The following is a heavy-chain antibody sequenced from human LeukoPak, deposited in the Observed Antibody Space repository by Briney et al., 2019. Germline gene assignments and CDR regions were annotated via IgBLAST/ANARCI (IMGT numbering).Heavy chain of an antibody. V-gene: IGHV3-30*18. J-gene: IGHJ4*02. CDR3: AKAEVGILDH. Sequence: GGSLRLSCAASGFTFSNYGMHWVRPAPGKGLEWVAVISYDGSNKYYVDSVKGRFTISRDNSKNTLYLQMNSLRAEDSAVYYCAKAEVGILDHWGQGTLVTVSS. CDR2: ISYDGSNK. D-gene: IGHD1-26*01. CDR1: GFTFSNYG.